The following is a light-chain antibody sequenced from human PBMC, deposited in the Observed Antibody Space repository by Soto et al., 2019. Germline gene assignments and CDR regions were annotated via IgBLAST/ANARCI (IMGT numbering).Light chain of an antibody. V-gene: IGKV2-28*01. Sequence: DIVMTQSPLSLPVTPGEPASISCRSSQSLLHSNGNNYLDWYVQKPGQSPQLLIYLGSNRASGGHQGFGRSGSGTDFTLKISTVEADDVGVYCWMQALQTQLTFGGGTKVEIK. CDR3: MQALQTQLT. CDR1: QSLLHSNGNNY. CDR2: LGS. J-gene: IGKJ4*01.